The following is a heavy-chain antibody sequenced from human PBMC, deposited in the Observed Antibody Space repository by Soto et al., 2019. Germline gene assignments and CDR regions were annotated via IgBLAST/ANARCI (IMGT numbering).Heavy chain of an antibody. CDR2: IYYSGST. CDR1: GGSVSSGSYY. CDR3: ARDINPLNWFDP. V-gene: IGHV4-61*01. J-gene: IGHJ5*02. Sequence: SETLSLTCTVSGGSVSSGSYYWSWIRQPPGKGLEWIGYIYYSGSTNYNPSLKSRVTISVDTSKNQFSLKLSSVTAADTAVYYCARDINPLNWFDPWGQGTLVTVSS.